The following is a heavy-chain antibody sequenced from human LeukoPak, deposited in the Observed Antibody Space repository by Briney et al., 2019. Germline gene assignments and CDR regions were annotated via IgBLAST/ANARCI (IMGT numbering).Heavy chain of an antibody. V-gene: IGHV3-23*01. D-gene: IGHD2-2*01. CDR1: VYTFSSYA. CDR2: FSGSGGST. Sequence: GGSLRLSCAASVYTFSSYAMSWVPQAPGKGLEWVSAFSGSGGSTYYADSVKGRFTISRDNSKNTLYLQMNSLRAEDTAVYYCAKESQSGYCSSTSCWPYFDYWGQGTLVTVPS. J-gene: IGHJ4*02. CDR3: AKESQSGYCSSTSCWPYFDY.